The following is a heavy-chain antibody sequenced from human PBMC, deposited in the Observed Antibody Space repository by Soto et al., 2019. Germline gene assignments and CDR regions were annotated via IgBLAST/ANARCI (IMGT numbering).Heavy chain of an antibody. Sequence: GGSLRLSCAASGFTFSSYAMSWVRQAPGKGLEWVSAISGSGGSTYYADSVKGRFTISRDNSKNTLYLQMNSLRAEDTAVYYCAKGTNSDILTGYYAFDIWGQGTMVTVSS. V-gene: IGHV3-23*01. CDR3: AKGTNSDILTGYYAFDI. CDR2: ISGSGGST. D-gene: IGHD3-9*01. J-gene: IGHJ3*02. CDR1: GFTFSSYA.